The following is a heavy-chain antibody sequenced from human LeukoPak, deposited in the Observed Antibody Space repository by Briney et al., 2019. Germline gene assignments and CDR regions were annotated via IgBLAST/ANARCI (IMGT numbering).Heavy chain of an antibody. Sequence: GGSLRLSCAASGFTFSDYYMGWIRQAPGKGLEWVSYISSSGSTIYYADSVKGRFTISRDNAKNSLYLQMNSLRAEDTAVYYCARDNKWLRFDQYYYYYYYMDVWGKGTTVTVSS. V-gene: IGHV3-11*01. CDR2: ISSSGSTI. J-gene: IGHJ6*03. CDR3: ARDNKWLRFDQYYYYYYYMDV. D-gene: IGHD5-12*01. CDR1: GFTFSDYY.